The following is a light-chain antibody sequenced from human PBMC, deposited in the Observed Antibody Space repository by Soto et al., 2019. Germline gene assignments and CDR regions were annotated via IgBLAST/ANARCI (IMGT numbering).Light chain of an antibody. CDR1: QSVSSY. Sequence: DIQMTQSPSPLSASVGDRVDITCRTSQSVSSYLNWYQAKPGKAPKLLIDDASSLESGVRPRYSCSGSGTDFTLTSSSLQPVDSETNYCQQSYSTLPFTFGPGTRVDI. CDR3: QQSYSTLPFT. V-gene: IGKV1-39*01. CDR2: DAS. J-gene: IGKJ3*01.